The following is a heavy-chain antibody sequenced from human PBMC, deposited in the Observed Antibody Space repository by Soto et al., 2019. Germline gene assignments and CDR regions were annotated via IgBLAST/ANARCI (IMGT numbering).Heavy chain of an antibody. CDR2: IIPLSGTT. V-gene: IGHV1-69*13. Sequence: RASVKVSCKASGGTFSNHAISWVRQAPGQGPEWMGGIIPLSGTTNYAQKFQGRVTITADESMTTAYMELSSLRYGDTAVYYCARGPDRSGFYLFDYWGQGTLVTVSS. CDR1: GGTFSNHA. J-gene: IGHJ4*02. CDR3: ARGPDRSGFYLFDY. D-gene: IGHD3-22*01.